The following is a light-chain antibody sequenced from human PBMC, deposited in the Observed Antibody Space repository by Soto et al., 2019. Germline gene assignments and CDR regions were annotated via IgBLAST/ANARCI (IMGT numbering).Light chain of an antibody. CDR1: QSVSSN. Sequence: EVVMTQSPDTLSVSPGERATLSCRASQSVSSNLACYQQKLGQAPRLLIYGASTRATGIPARFSGSGSGTEFTLTISSLQSEDFAIYYCQQYNNWPRTFGQGTKVDIK. V-gene: IGKV3-15*01. CDR3: QQYNNWPRT. CDR2: GAS. J-gene: IGKJ1*01.